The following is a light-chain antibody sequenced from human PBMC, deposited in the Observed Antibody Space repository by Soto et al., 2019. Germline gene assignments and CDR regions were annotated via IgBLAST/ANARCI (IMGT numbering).Light chain of an antibody. CDR3: MLYMGGGLVV. V-gene: IGLV8-61*01. CDR1: SGSVSTTYY. Sequence: QTVVTQEPSFSVSPGGTVTLTCGLTSGSVSTTYYPSWYQQTPGQAPRTLIYSTNIRSSGVPDRFSGSILGNKAALTITGSQADDESAYHCMLYMGGGLVVFGGGTQFTVL. J-gene: IGLJ2*01. CDR2: STN.